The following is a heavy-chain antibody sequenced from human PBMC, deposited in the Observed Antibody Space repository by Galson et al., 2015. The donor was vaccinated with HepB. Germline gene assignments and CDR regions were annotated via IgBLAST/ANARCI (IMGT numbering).Heavy chain of an antibody. CDR3: ARGTYGSGPNWFDP. D-gene: IGHD3-10*01. CDR2: INAGNGNT. V-gene: IGHV1-3*01. Sequence: SVKVSCKASGYTFTSYGISWVRQAPGQGLEWMGWINAGNGNTKYSQKFQGRVTITRDTSASTAYMELSSLRSEDTAVYYCARGTYGSGPNWFDPWGQGTLVTVSS. CDR1: GYTFTSYG. J-gene: IGHJ5*02.